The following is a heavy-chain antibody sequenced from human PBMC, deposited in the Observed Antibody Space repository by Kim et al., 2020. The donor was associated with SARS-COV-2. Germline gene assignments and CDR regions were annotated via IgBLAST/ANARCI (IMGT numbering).Heavy chain of an antibody. J-gene: IGHJ5*02. CDR1: GFTFSSYA. CDR2: ISGSGGST. Sequence: GGSLRLSCAASGFTFSSYAMSWVRQAPGKGLEWVSAISGSGGSTYYADSVKGRFTISRDNSKNTLYLQMNSLRAEDTAVYYCAKGSKGNGENPGTAAAGEKFDPWGQGTLVTVSS. V-gene: IGHV3-23*01. CDR3: AKGSKGNGENPGTAAAGEKFDP. D-gene: IGHD6-13*01.